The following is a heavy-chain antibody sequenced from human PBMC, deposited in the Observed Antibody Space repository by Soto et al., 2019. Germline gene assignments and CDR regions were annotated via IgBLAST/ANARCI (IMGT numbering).Heavy chain of an antibody. Sequence: GGSLRLSCAASGFTFSSYSMNWVRQAPGKGLEWVSYISSSSSTIYYADSVKGRFTISRDNAKNSLYLQMNSLRDEDTAVYYCARASYSSSAPGWYFDYWGQGTLVTVSS. D-gene: IGHD6-13*01. CDR1: GFTFSSYS. CDR2: ISSSSSTI. V-gene: IGHV3-48*02. CDR3: ARASYSSSAPGWYFDY. J-gene: IGHJ4*02.